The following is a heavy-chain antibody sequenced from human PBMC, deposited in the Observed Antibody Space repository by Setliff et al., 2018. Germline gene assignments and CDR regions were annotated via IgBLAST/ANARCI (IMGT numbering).Heavy chain of an antibody. CDR1: GLSYINDW. J-gene: IGHJ6*02. D-gene: IGHD5-18*01. CDR3: VRDGGTAMVKTYYYGLDV. CDR2: INPHGSEK. Sequence: PGGSLRLSCTASGLSYINDWVSWVRQAPGKGLEWLASINPHGSEKYYADSVKGRFTISRDNAKNSLYLQLKSLRAEDMAVYYCVRDGGTAMVKTYYYGLDVWGQGTTVTVSS. V-gene: IGHV3-7*01.